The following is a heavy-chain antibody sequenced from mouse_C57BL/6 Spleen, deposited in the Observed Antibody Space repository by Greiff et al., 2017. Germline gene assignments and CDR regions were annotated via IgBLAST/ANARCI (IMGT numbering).Heavy chain of an antibody. V-gene: IGHV1-19*01. Sequence: EVQLQQSGPVLVKPGASVKMSCKASGYTFTDYYMNWVKQSHGKSLEWIGVINPYNGGTSYNQKFKGKATLTVDKSSSTAYMELNSLTSEDSAVYYCARGATVGGYYFDYWGQGTTLTVSS. J-gene: IGHJ2*01. D-gene: IGHD1-1*01. CDR1: GYTFTDYY. CDR2: INPYNGGT. CDR3: ARGATVGGYYFDY.